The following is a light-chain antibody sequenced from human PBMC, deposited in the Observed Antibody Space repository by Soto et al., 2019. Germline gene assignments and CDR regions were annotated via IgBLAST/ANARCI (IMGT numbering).Light chain of an antibody. V-gene: IGLV2-11*01. CDR3: CSCAGSNTLV. J-gene: IGLJ2*01. Sequence: QSVLTQPRSVSGSPGQSITISCSGSIRDIGGYNFISWYQQHPGTAPKIIIYDVSKRPSGVPDRFSGSTSGNSASLTISGLQAEDDAFYYCCSCAGSNTLVFGGGTKLTVL. CDR2: DVS. CDR1: IRDIGGYNF.